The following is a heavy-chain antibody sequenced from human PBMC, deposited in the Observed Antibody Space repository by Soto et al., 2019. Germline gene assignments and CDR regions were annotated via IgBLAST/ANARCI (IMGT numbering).Heavy chain of an antibody. CDR1: GFTFSRYA. V-gene: IGHV3-30-3*01. Sequence: GGSLRLSCAASGFTFSRYAMHWVRQAPGKGLEWVALTSYDGSTKYYADSLKGRFTISRDNSKNTLYLQMNSLRAEDTAVYCCARGDLVGGVVDYYNMDVWGQGTTVTVSS. CDR3: ARGDLVGGVVDYYNMDV. J-gene: IGHJ6*02. D-gene: IGHD3-10*01. CDR2: TSYDGSTK.